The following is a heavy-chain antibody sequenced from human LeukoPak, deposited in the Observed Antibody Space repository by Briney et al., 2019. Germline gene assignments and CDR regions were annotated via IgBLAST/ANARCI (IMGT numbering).Heavy chain of an antibody. CDR3: AREVGYCSGGSCYHVDGY. Sequence: ASVKVSCKASGYTFTGYYMHWVRQAPGQGLEWMGRINPNSGGTNYAQKFRGRVTMTRDTSISTAYMELSRLRSDDTAVYYCAREVGYCSGGSCYHVDGYWGQGTLVTVSS. V-gene: IGHV1-2*06. CDR2: INPNSGGT. D-gene: IGHD2-15*01. CDR1: GYTFTGYY. J-gene: IGHJ4*02.